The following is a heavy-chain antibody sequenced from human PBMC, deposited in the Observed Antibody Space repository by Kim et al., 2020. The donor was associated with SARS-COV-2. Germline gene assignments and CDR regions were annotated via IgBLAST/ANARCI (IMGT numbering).Heavy chain of an antibody. CDR2: IYYSGST. J-gene: IGHJ2*01. D-gene: IGHD2-21*02. Sequence: SETLSLTCTVSGGSISSYYWSWIRQPPGKGLEWIGYIYYSGSTNYNPSLKSRVTISVDTSKNQFSLKLSSVTAADTAVYYCARAQGWVVTLDWYFDLWGRGTLVTVSS. CDR1: GGSISSYY. V-gene: IGHV4-59*13. CDR3: ARAQGWVVTLDWYFDL.